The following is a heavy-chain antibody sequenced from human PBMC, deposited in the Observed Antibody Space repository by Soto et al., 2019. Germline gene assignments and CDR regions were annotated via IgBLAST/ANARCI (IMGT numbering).Heavy chain of an antibody. CDR3: ASRRWLQGPDY. CDR2: INSDGSST. Sequence: GVSLRLSCAASGFTFSSYWMHWVRQAPGKGLVWVSRINSDGSSTSYADSVKGRFTISRDNAKNTLYLQMNSLRAEDTAVYYCASRRWLQGPDYWGQGTLVTVSS. V-gene: IGHV3-74*01. D-gene: IGHD5-12*01. J-gene: IGHJ4*02. CDR1: GFTFSSYW.